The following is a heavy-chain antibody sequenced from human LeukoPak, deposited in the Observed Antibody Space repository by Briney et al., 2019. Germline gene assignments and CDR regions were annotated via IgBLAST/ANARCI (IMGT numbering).Heavy chain of an antibody. V-gene: IGHV3-23*01. D-gene: IGHD5/OR15-5a*01. Sequence: GGSLRLSCAASGFTFSSYAMSWVRQAPGKGLEWVSAISGSGGSTYYADSVKGRFTISRDSSTSTLYLQMNTLRAEDTAVYYCAKANIVSTIGWYFDLWGRGTLVTVSS. CDR1: GFTFSSYA. CDR2: ISGSGGST. J-gene: IGHJ2*01. CDR3: AKANIVSTIGWYFDL.